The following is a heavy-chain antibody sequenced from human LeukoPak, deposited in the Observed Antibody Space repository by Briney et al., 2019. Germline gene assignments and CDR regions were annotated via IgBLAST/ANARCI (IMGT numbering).Heavy chain of an antibody. CDR2: ISWNSENI. CDR1: GFTFDEYA. J-gene: IGHJ6*02. Sequence: GGSLRLSCAASGFTFDEYAMFWVRQAPGKGLECVSGISWNSENIGYAASVKGRFTISRDNAENSLYLQMNSMRGEDTAFYYCARGNRDSSGFYYYYGMDVWGQGTTVTVSS. V-gene: IGHV3-9*01. CDR3: ARGNRDSSGFYYYYGMDV. D-gene: IGHD3-22*01.